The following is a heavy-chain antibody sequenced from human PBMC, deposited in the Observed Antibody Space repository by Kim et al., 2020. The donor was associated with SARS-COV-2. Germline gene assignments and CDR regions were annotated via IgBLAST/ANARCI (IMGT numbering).Heavy chain of an antibody. V-gene: IGHV3-30*02. D-gene: IGHD6-13*01. Sequence: KGRFTISRDNYKNTLYLQMNSLRAEDTAVYYCAKLEDIAAATYYYYGMDVWGQGTTVTVSS. CDR3: AKLEDIAAATYYYYGMDV. J-gene: IGHJ6*02.